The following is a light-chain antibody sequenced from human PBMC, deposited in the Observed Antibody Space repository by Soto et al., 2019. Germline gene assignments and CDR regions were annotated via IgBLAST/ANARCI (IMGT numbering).Light chain of an antibody. CDR1: QSVSSCY. Sequence: EIVLTQSPATLSLSPGERATLSCRASQSVSSCYFACYQQKPGQAPMLLIYDTSSRATGLPNRFSGSGAGTDFTLAISRLAHEDFAVYYCQQCGSSPSFGQGTKVEIK. V-gene: IGKV3-20*01. CDR2: DTS. J-gene: IGKJ1*01. CDR3: QQCGSSPS.